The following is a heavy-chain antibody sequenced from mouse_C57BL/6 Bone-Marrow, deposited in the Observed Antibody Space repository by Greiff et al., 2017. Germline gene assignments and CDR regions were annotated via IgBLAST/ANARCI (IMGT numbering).Heavy chain of an antibody. J-gene: IGHJ2*01. CDR2: IWSGGST. CDR3: ARCSYYYGSNYLPCFDY. CDR1: GFSLTSYG. V-gene: IGHV2-2*01. D-gene: IGHD1-1*01. Sequence: QVQLQQSGPGLVQPSQSLSITCTVSGFSLTSYGVHWVRQSPGKGLEWLGVIWSGGSTDYNAAFISRLSISKDNSKSQVFFKMNSLQADDTAIYXWARCSYYYGSNYLPCFDYWGQGTTLTVSS.